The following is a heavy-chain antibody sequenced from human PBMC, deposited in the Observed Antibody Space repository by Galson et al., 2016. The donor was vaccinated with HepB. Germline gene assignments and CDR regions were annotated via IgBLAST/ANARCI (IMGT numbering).Heavy chain of an antibody. J-gene: IGHJ4*02. CDR3: ARDVQFRFDY. V-gene: IGHV1-18*04. D-gene: IGHD4-11*01. CDR2: ISANRGNT. CDR1: GYRFPTYG. Sequence: SVKVSCKASGYRFPTYGISWARQAPGQGLEWLGWISANRGNTIYAQKFQDRVTMTRDTSASTVYMDLRSLRSDDTAVYYCARDVQFRFDYWGQGTLVTVSS.